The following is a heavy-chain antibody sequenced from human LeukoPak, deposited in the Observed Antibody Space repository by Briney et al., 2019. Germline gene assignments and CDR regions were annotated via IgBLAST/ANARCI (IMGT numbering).Heavy chain of an antibody. J-gene: IGHJ4*02. Sequence: PLGSLRLSCAASGCTFSSYAMSWVRQAPGKGLEWVSAISGSGGSTYYADSVKGRFTISRDNSKNTLYLQMNSLRAEDTAVYYCAKAYTRYYDYVWGSYRYKGFDYWGQGTLVTVSS. CDR2: ISGSGGST. V-gene: IGHV3-23*01. CDR1: GCTFSSYA. CDR3: AKAYTRYYDYVWGSYRYKGFDY. D-gene: IGHD3-16*02.